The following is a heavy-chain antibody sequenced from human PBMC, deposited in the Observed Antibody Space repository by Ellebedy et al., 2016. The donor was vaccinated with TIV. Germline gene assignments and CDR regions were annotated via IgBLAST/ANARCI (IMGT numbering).Heavy chain of an antibody. V-gene: IGHV3-11*01. J-gene: IGHJ4*02. D-gene: IGHD5-12*01. CDR3: ARVLGYGGSRFYFDY. CDR1: GFTFSDYY. Sequence: GESLKISCAASGFTFSDYYMNWVRQAPGKGLEWIAYISDSATTIKYADSVKGRFTVSRANAKNSLFLQMSSLRADDTAIYYCARVLGYGGSRFYFDYWGQGSLVTVSS. CDR2: ISDSATTI.